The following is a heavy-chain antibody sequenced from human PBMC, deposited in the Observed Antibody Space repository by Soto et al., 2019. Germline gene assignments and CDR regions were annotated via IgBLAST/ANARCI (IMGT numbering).Heavy chain of an antibody. V-gene: IGHV4-30-4*02. Sequence: SDTLSLTCTVSGSSISSGDYYWSWIRQPPGKGLEWIGYIYYSGSTYYNPSLKSRVTISVDTSKNQFSLKLSSVTAADTAVYYCARRSCCYFDYWGQGTLVTVSS. CDR3: ARRSCCYFDY. J-gene: IGHJ4*02. CDR1: GSSISSGDYY. CDR2: IYYSGST. D-gene: IGHD2-15*01.